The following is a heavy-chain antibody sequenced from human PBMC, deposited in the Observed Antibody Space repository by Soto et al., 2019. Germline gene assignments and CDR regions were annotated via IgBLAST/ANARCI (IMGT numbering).Heavy chain of an antibody. Sequence: PGESLKISCQGFGYSFTNYWIGWVRQMPGKGLEWMGRIDPSDSYTNYSPSFQGHVTISADKSISTAYLQWSSLKASDTAMYYCARHQDYGSGSYYNGLINWFDPWGQGTLVTVSS. V-gene: IGHV5-10-1*01. CDR3: ARHQDYGSGSYYNGLINWFDP. J-gene: IGHJ5*02. CDR2: IDPSDSYT. CDR1: GYSFTNYW. D-gene: IGHD3-10*01.